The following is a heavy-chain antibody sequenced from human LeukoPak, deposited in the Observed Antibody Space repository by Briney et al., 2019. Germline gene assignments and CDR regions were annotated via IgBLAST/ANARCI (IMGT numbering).Heavy chain of an antibody. CDR1: GFTFSSYG. V-gene: IGHV3-30*18. CDR2: ISYDGSNK. Sequence: AGGSLRLSCAASGFTFSSYGMHWVRQAPGKGLEWVAVISYDGSNKYYADSVKGRFTISRDNSKNTLYLQMNSLRVEDTAVYYCAKDATVVRGYFQHWGQGTLVTVSS. J-gene: IGHJ1*01. D-gene: IGHD4-23*01. CDR3: AKDATVVRGYFQH.